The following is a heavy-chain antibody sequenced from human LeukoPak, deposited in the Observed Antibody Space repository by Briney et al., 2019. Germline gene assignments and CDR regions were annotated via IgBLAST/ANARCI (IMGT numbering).Heavy chain of an antibody. CDR3: ARDGVVVIPAALGRKRTYNWFDP. D-gene: IGHD2-2*01. CDR1: GFTFSSYW. Sequence: PGGSLRLSCAASGFTFSSYWMSWVRQAPGKGLEWVANIKQDGSEKYYVDSVKGRFTISRDNAKNSLYLQMNSLRAEDTAVYYCARDGVVVIPAALGRKRTYNWFDPWGQGTLVTVSS. CDR2: IKQDGSEK. V-gene: IGHV3-7*01. J-gene: IGHJ5*02.